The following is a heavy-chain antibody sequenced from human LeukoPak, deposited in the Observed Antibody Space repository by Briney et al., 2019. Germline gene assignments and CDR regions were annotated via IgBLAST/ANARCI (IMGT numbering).Heavy chain of an antibody. V-gene: IGHV1-2*06. CDR1: GYTFTGYY. D-gene: IGHD3-22*01. CDR2: INPNSGGT. Sequence: ASVKVSCKASGYTFTGYYIHWVRQATGQGLEWMGRINPNSGGTNYAQKFQGRVTMTRDTSISTTFVELTRLGSDDTAVYYCAADTSGYNLIHYWGQGTLVSVFS. J-gene: IGHJ4*02. CDR3: AADTSGYNLIHY.